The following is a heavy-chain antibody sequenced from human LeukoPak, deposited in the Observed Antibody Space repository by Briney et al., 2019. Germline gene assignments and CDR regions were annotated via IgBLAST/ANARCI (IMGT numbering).Heavy chain of an antibody. CDR1: GFTFSSYA. J-gene: IGHJ4*02. CDR3: ASKGGNSGFDY. D-gene: IGHD4-23*01. V-gene: IGHV3-30*14. Sequence: GGSLRLSCAASGFTFSSYAMHWVRQAPGKGLEWVAVISYDGSNKYYADSVKGRFTISRDNSKNTLYLQMNSLRAEDTAVYYCASKGGNSGFDYWGQGTLVTVSS. CDR2: ISYDGSNK.